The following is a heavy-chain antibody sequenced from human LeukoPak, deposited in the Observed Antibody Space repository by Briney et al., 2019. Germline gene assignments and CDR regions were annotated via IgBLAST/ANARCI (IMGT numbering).Heavy chain of an antibody. CDR3: AHTGSTWYYFDY. J-gene: IGHJ4*02. V-gene: IGHV2-5*02. Sequence: SGPTLVKPTQTLTLTCTFSGFSLSTGGVGVGWIRQPPGKALEWLALIYWDDDKRYSPSLKSRLTITKDTSKSQVVLTMTNMVPVDTATYYCAHTGSTWYYFDYWGQGTLVTVSS. CDR1: GFSLSTGGVG. D-gene: IGHD6-6*01. CDR2: IYWDDDK.